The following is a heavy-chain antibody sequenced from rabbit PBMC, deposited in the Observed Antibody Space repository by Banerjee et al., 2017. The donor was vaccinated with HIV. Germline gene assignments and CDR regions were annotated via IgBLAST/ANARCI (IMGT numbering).Heavy chain of an antibody. J-gene: IGHJ4*01. CDR2: IYAGSSGST. CDR3: ARGDKDADYTYYFKL. V-gene: IGHV1S40*01. D-gene: IGHD8-1*01. Sequence: QSLEESGGGLVKPGASLTLTCTASGFSFSSGYYMCWVRQAPGKGLEWIACIYAGSSGSTYYTSWAKGRFTISKTSSTTVTLQMTSLTAADTATYFCARGDKDADYTYYFKLWGPGTLVTVS. CDR1: GFSFSSGYY.